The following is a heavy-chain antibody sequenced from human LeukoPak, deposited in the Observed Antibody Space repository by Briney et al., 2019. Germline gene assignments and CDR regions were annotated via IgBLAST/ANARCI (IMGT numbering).Heavy chain of an antibody. D-gene: IGHD6-13*01. V-gene: IGHV3-7*01. Sequence: GGSLRLSCAASGFTSSSYWMSWVRQAPGKGLEWVANIKQDGSEKYYADSVKGRFTISRDNAKNSLYLQMNSLRAEDTAVYYCARERQLVEFDYWGQGALVTVSA. CDR2: IKQDGSEK. CDR3: ARERQLVEFDY. J-gene: IGHJ4*02. CDR1: GFTSSSYW.